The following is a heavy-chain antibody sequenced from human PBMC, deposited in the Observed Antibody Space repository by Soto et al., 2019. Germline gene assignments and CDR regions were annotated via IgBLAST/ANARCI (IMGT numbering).Heavy chain of an antibody. J-gene: IGHJ3*02. D-gene: IGHD5-18*01. V-gene: IGHV1-69*13. Sequence: GSSVKVSCKASGGTFSSYAISWVRQAPGQGLEWMGGIIPIFSTANYAQKFQGRVTITADESTSTAYMELSSLRSEDTAVYYCASSAGYSYQHGAFDICGQPTMVPVSS. CDR1: GGTFSSYA. CDR3: ASSAGYSYQHGAFDI. CDR2: IIPIFSTA.